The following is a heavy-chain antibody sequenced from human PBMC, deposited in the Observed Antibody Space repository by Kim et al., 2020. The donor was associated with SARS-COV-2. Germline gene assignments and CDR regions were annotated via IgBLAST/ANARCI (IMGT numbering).Heavy chain of an antibody. V-gene: IGHV3-33*01. CDR2: IWYDGSNK. J-gene: IGHJ3*02. CDR3: ARGRDIVVVVAATKGAFDAFDI. CDR1: GFTFSSYG. Sequence: GGSLRLSCAASGFTFSSYGMHWVRQAPGKGLEWVAVIWYDGSNKYYADSVKGRFTISRYNSKNTLYLQMNSLRAEDTAVYYCARGRDIVVVVAATKGAFDAFDIWGQGTMVTVSS. D-gene: IGHD2-15*01.